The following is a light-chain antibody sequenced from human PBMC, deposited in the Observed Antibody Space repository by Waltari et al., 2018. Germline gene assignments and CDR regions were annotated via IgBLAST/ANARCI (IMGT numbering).Light chain of an antibody. Sequence: DIVMTQSPDSLAVSLGERATINCKSSQSILSSSNNKNYLAWFQQKPGQPPRLLIYWASTRESGVHDRFSGSGSGADFTLTINNLQDEDVALYYCHQYYSSLLTFGGGTKVEIK. CDR1: QSILSSSNNKNY. J-gene: IGKJ4*01. CDR3: HQYYSSLLT. CDR2: WAS. V-gene: IGKV4-1*01.